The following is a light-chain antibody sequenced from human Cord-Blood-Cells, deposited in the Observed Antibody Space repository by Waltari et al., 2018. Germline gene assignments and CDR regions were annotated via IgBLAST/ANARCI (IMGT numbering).Light chain of an antibody. Sequence: EIVMTQSPDPLSVSPGERATLSCRASQSVSSNLAWYQQKPGQAPRLLIYGASTRATGIPARFSGSGSGTEFTLTISSLQSEDFAVYYCQQYNNWPHTFGQGTKLEIK. CDR3: QQYNNWPHT. CDR1: QSVSSN. CDR2: GAS. V-gene: IGKV3-15*01. J-gene: IGKJ2*01.